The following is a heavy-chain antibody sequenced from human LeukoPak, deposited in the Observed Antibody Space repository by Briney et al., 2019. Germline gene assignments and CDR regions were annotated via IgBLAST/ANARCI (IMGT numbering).Heavy chain of an antibody. J-gene: IGHJ4*02. CDR2: VYRSGST. V-gene: IGHV4-38-2*02. CDR1: GYPISSGYH. D-gene: IGHD7-27*01. Sequence: SETLSLTCVVSGYPISSGYHWGWIRQPPGEGLEWIGSVYRSGSTYYNPSLKSRVTISVDTSKNQISLKVRSVTAAGTAVYCCARENWVFDYWARESWSPSPQ. CDR3: ARENWVFDY.